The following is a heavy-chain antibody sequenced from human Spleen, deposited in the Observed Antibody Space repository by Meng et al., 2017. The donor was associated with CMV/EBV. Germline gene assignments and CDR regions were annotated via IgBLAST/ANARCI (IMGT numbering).Heavy chain of an antibody. D-gene: IGHD3-22*01. CDR1: GFTFSSYA. V-gene: IGHV3-64*02. Sequence: GESLKISCAASGFTFSSYAMHWVRQAPGKGLEYVSAISSNGGSTYYADSVKGRFTISRDNSKNTLYLQMGSLRAEDMAVYYCATNEDYYDSSGYYSIWGQGTMVTVSS. CDR2: ISSNGGST. CDR3: ATNEDYYDSSGYYSI. J-gene: IGHJ3*02.